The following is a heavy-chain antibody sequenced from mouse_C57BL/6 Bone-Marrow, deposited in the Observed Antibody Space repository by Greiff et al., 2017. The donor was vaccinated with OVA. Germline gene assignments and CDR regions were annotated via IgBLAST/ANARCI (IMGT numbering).Heavy chain of an antibody. CDR3: TTTVYFDV. CDR2: IDPENGDT. Sequence: EVQLQQSGAELVRPGASVKLSCTASGFNIKDDYMHWVKQRPEQGLEWIGWIDPENGDTEYASKFQGKATITADTSSNTAYLQLSSLTSEDTAVYYCTTTVYFDVWGTGTTVTVSS. CDR1: GFNIKDDY. V-gene: IGHV14-4*01. D-gene: IGHD1-1*01. J-gene: IGHJ1*03.